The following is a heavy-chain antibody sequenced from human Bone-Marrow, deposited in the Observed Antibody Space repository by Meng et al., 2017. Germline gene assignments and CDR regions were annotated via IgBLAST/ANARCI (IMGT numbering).Heavy chain of an antibody. CDR3: ARRGQLWLDSFDP. D-gene: IGHD5-18*01. J-gene: IGHJ5*02. Sequence: QVQVVLSWAWLEKPVSSVNVACRAAGGTFSSYASRWVRQAPGQGLEWMGGIIPIFGTANYAQTFQGRVTITADKSTSTAYMELSSLRSEDTAVYYCARRGQLWLDSFDPWGQGTLVTVSS. CDR2: IIPIFGTA. V-gene: IGHV1-69*06. CDR1: GGTFSSYA.